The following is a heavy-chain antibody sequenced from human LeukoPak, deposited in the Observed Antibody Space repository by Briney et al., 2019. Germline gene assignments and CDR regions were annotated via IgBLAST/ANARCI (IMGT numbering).Heavy chain of an antibody. D-gene: IGHD6-13*01. CDR2: ISSSSSYI. Sequence: GGSLRLSCAASGFTFSSYSMNWVRQAPGKGLEWVSSISSSSSYIYYADSVKGRFTISRDNAKNSLYLQMNSLRAEDTAVYYCARTAAGYYYYYYMDVWGKGTTVTVSS. CDR1: GFTFSSYS. V-gene: IGHV3-21*01. J-gene: IGHJ6*03. CDR3: ARTAAGYYYYYYMDV.